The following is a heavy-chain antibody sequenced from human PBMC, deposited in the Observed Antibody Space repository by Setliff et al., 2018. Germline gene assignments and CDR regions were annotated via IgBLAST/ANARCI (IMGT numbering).Heavy chain of an antibody. CDR1: GYTFTSYD. CDR2: MNPNSGNT. V-gene: IGHV1-8*02. CDR3: AREVPLLGYCSGGSCYQPVFDY. Sequence: RASVKVSCKASGYTFTSYDINWVRQATGQGLEWMGWMNPNSGNTGYAQKFQGRVTMTTDTSTSTAYMELRSLRSDDTAVYYCAREVPLLGYCSGGSCYQPVFDYWGQGTLVTVSS. J-gene: IGHJ4*02. D-gene: IGHD2-15*01.